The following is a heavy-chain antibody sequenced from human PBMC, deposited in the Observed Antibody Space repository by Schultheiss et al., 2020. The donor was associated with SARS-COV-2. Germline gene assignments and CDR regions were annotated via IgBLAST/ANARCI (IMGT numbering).Heavy chain of an antibody. V-gene: IGHV1-2*02. CDR3: ARIPRYGSGSYYLKYYYYGMDV. D-gene: IGHD3-10*01. Sequence: ASVKVSCKASGYTFTGYYMHWVRQAPGQGLEWMGWINPNSGGTNYAQKFQGRVTMTRDTSISTAYMELSRLRSDDTAVYYCARIPRYGSGSYYLKYYYYGMDVWGQGTTVTVSS. CDR2: INPNSGGT. CDR1: GYTFTGYY. J-gene: IGHJ6*02.